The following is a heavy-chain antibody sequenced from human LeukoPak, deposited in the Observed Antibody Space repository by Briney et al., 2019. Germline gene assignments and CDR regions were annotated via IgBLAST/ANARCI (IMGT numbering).Heavy chain of an antibody. CDR3: ARDHYYDSSGYSPY. Sequence: PGGSLRLSCAASGFTFSSYSMNWVRQAPGKGLEWVSYISSSSSTIYYADSVKGRFTISRDNAKNSLYLQMNSLRAEDTAVYYCARDHYYDSSGYSPYWGQGTLVTVSS. J-gene: IGHJ4*02. D-gene: IGHD3-22*01. CDR2: ISSSSSTI. CDR1: GFTFSSYS. V-gene: IGHV3-48*01.